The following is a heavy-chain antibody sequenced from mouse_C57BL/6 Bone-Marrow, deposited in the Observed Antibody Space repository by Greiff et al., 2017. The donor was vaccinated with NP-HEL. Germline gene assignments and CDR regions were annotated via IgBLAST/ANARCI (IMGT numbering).Heavy chain of an antibody. D-gene: IGHD2-12*01. CDR2: IRSKSNNYAT. CDR1: GFSFNTYA. V-gene: IGHV10-1*01. J-gene: IGHJ3*01. CDR3: VINSWGFAY. Sequence: EVKLMESGGGLVQPKGSLKLSCAASGFSFNTYAMNWVRQAPGTGLEWVARIRSKSNNYATYYADSVKDRFTISRDDSESMLYLQMNNLKTEDTAMYYCVINSWGFAYWGQGTLVTVSA.